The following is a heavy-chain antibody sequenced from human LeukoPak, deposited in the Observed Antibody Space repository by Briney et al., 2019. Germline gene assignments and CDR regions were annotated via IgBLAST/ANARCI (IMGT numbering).Heavy chain of an antibody. V-gene: IGHV5-51*01. D-gene: IGHD3-16*01. J-gene: IGHJ4*02. CDR2: IYPGDSDT. CDR3: ARQGDATTPDY. CDR1: GYSFXXNW. Sequence: ESLKIXXXXXGYSFXXNWVGWVRPLPGKGLEWMGIIYPGDSDTRYNAPFQGQVTISADKSIRTAYLQWSSLKASDTAMYYCARQGDATTPDYWGQGTLVTVSS.